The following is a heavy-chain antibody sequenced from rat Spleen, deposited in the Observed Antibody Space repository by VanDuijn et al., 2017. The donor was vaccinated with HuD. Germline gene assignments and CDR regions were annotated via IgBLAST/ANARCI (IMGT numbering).Heavy chain of an antibody. Sequence: EVQLVESGGGLVQPGRSLKLSCAASGFTFKNYGMHWIRQAPTKGLEWVASITPSGGNTYYRDSVKGRFTISRDNAKSSLYLQMNSLRSEDTATYYCARHPFDYWGQGVMVTVSS. CDR3: ARHPFDY. CDR2: ITPSGGNT. CDR1: GFTFKNYG. V-gene: IGHV5-19*01. J-gene: IGHJ2*01.